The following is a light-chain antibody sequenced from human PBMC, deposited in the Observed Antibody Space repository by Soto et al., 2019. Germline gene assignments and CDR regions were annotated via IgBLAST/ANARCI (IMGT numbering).Light chain of an antibody. J-gene: IGLJ1*01. CDR1: NSDVGAYNY. Sequence: QSALTQPRSVSGSPGQSVTTSCTGTNSDVGAYNYVSWYQQHPGKAPKLMIYDVSKRPSGVPDRFSGSKSGNTASLTISGLQAEDEADYYCCSYAGSYTLYVFGTGTKLTVL. CDR3: CSYAGSYTLYV. V-gene: IGLV2-11*01. CDR2: DVS.